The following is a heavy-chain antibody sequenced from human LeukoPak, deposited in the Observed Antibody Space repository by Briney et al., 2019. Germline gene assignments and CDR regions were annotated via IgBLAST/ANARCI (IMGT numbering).Heavy chain of an antibody. Sequence: PGGSLRLSCAASGFTFSSYAMSWVRQAPGKGLEWVSAISGSGGSTYYADSVKGRFTISRDNARNSLYLQMKSLRVEDTAVYYCARYLGYRTNDVCYKRSWNFDLWGRGTLVTVSS. CDR1: GFTFSSYA. V-gene: IGHV3-23*01. CDR3: ARYLGYRTNDVCYKRSWNFDL. J-gene: IGHJ2*01. CDR2: ISGSGGST. D-gene: IGHD2-8*01.